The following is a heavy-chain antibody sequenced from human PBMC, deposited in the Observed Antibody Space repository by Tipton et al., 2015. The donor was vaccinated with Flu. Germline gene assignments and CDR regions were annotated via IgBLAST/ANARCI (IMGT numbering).Heavy chain of an antibody. CDR1: GFTFSSYS. CDR3: ARDKAAAGTFDY. J-gene: IGHJ4*02. CDR2: ISSSSSYI. D-gene: IGHD6-13*01. V-gene: IGHV3-21*01. Sequence: AASGFTFSSYSMNWVRQAPGKGLEWVSSISSSSSYIYYADSVKGRFTISRDNAKNSLYLQMNSLRAEDTAVYYCARDKAAAGTFDYWGQGTLVTVSS.